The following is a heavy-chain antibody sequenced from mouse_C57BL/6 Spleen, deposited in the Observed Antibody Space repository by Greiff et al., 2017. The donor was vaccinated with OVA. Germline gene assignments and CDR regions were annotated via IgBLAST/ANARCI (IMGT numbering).Heavy chain of an antibody. CDR3: AIHYDYDVVFAY. V-gene: IGHV1-82*01. D-gene: IGHD2-4*01. CDR1: GYAFSSSW. J-gene: IGHJ3*01. Sequence: QVQLQQSGPELVKPGASVKISCKASGYAFSSSWMNWVKQRPGKGLEWIGRIYPGDGDTNYNGKFKGKATLTADKSSSTAYIQLSSLTSEDSAVYFCAIHYDYDVVFAYWGQGTLVTVSA. CDR2: IYPGDGDT.